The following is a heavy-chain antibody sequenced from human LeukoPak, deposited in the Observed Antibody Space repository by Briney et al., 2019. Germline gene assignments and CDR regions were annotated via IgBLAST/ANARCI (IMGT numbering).Heavy chain of an antibody. Sequence: SETLSLTCTVSGGSISSYYWSWIRQPPGKGLEWIGYIYYGGSTNYNPSLKSRVTISVDTSKNQFSLRLSSVTAADTAVYYCARSVAGPYYYGMDVWGQGTTVTVSS. CDR3: ARSVAGPYYYGMDV. V-gene: IGHV4-59*08. CDR1: GGSISSYY. CDR2: IYYGGST. J-gene: IGHJ6*02. D-gene: IGHD6-19*01.